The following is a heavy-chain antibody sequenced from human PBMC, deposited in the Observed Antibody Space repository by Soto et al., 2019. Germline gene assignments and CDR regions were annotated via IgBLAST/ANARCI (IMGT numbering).Heavy chain of an antibody. CDR2: VFYSGIT. D-gene: IGHD3-22*01. CDR1: GGSISSGSYY. CDR3: ARRVKRSLNSYFDS. Sequence: SETLSLTCTVSGGSISSGSYYWAWTRQPPGKGLEWIGSVFYSGITYYSPSLKSRVTISADTSKNLFSLNLRSATAADTAVYYCARRVKRSLNSYFDSGGLGTLVTVSS. V-gene: IGHV4-39*01. J-gene: IGHJ4*02.